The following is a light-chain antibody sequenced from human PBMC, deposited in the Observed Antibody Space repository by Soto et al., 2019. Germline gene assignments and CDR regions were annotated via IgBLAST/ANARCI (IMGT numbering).Light chain of an antibody. J-gene: IGKJ4*01. CDR3: QQFDDLPLT. CDR2: DAS. V-gene: IGKV3D-15*01. Sequence: EIVMTQSPATLSVSPGQRATLSCRASQFISNNLAWYQQKPGQAPRLLIYDASTRATDIPARFSGSGSGTEFTLTISSLQSEDFGLYYCQQFDDLPLTFGGGTKVEIK. CDR1: QFISNN.